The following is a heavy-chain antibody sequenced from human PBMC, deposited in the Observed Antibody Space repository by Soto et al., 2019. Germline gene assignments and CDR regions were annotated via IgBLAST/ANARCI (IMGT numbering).Heavy chain of an antibody. V-gene: IGHV3-53*01. J-gene: IGHJ4*01. Sequence: GGSLRLSCEASGFTFSRVSMNWVRQVPGKGLDWVSFIYSAGSTYYANAVKGRFTISRDISENKIFLELNGLTVDDTAVYYCARAREPEYSSSIFFDYWGRGTVVTVSS. CDR3: ARAREPEYSSSIFFDY. CDR2: IYSAGST. CDR1: GFTFSRVS. D-gene: IGHD6-6*01.